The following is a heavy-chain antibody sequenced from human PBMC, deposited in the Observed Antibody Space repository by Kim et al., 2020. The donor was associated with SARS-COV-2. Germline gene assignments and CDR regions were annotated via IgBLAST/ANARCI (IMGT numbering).Heavy chain of an antibody. J-gene: IGHJ6*02. CDR1: GGTFSSYA. CDR3: ASPNLGYCSSTSCPEAIIYYYYGMDV. CDR2: IIPILGTA. Sequence: SVKVSCKASGGTFSSYAISWVRQAPGQGLEWMGGIIPILGTANYAQKFQGRVTITADESTSTAYMELSSLRSEDTAVYYCASPNLGYCSSTSCPEAIIYYYYGMDVWGQGTTVTVSS. D-gene: IGHD2-2*01. V-gene: IGHV1-69*13.